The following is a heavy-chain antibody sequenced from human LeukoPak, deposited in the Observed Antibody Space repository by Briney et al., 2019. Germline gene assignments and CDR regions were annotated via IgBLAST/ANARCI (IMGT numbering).Heavy chain of an antibody. J-gene: IGHJ5*02. CDR1: GFTFSSYG. D-gene: IGHD3-22*01. V-gene: IGHV3-33*01. CDR3: ARVLGYYDGNWFDP. Sequence: GGSLRLSCAASGFTFSSYGMHWVRQAPGKGLEWVAVIWYDGSNKYYADSVKGRFTISRDNSKNTLYLQMNSLRAEDTAVYYCARVLGYYDGNWFDPWGQGTLATVSS. CDR2: IWYDGSNK.